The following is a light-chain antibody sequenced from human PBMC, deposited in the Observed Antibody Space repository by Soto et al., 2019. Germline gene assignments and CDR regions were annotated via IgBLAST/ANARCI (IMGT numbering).Light chain of an antibody. Sequence: EIVLTQSPGTLSLSLGERATLSCRASQTISRSYLAWYQQKPGQAPRLLFYGASNRATGIPDRFSGSGSGTDFTLTISRLEPEDFAVYYCQQYVTSPRTFGQGTKVDIK. CDR2: GAS. CDR3: QQYVTSPRT. V-gene: IGKV3-20*01. J-gene: IGKJ1*01. CDR1: QTISRSY.